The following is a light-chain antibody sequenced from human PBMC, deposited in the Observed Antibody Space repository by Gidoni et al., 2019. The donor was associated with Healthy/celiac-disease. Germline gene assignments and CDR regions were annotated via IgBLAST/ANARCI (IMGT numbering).Light chain of an antibody. CDR3: QQYGSSPVT. V-gene: IGKV3-20*01. CDR2: GAS. CDR1: QSVSSSY. J-gene: IGKJ1*01. Sequence: EIVLTQSPGTLALSPGERATLSCRASQSVSSSYLAWYQQKPGQAPRLLIYGASSRATGIPDRFSGSGSGTDFTLTISRLEPEDFAVYYCQQYGSSPVTFXQXTKVDIK.